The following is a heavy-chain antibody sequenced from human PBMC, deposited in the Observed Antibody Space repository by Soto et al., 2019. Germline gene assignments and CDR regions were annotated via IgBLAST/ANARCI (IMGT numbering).Heavy chain of an antibody. D-gene: IGHD6-13*01. V-gene: IGHV3-9*01. J-gene: IGHJ4*02. CDR3: AKDISLRGWVYLVVEY. CDR1: GFTFDVYD. CDR2: INYNSGSV. Sequence: EVQLVESGGGWVQPGRSLRLSCAASGFTFDVYDMHWVRQAQGKGLEWVSGINYNSGSVGYADSVKGRFTISRDNAKNSLHLQMNSLRAEDTAVYYCAKDISLRGWVYLVVEYWGKGTLVTVSP.